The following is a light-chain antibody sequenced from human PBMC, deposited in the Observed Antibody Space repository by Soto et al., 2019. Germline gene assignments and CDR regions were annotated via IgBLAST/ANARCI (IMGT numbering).Light chain of an antibody. Sequence: QSVLSQPASVSGSPGQTITISCTGTSTDVGGYNAVSWYQHHPGKAPKLIIYEVTHRPSGVSDRFSASKSGNTASLTISGLQAEDEVDYYCNSFRVSHLYVFGTGTKVTVL. V-gene: IGLV2-14*01. CDR1: STDVGGYNA. CDR2: EVT. J-gene: IGLJ1*01. CDR3: NSFRVSHLYV.